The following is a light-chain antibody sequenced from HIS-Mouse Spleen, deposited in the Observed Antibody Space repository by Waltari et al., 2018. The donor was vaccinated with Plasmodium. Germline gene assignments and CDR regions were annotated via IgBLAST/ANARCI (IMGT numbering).Light chain of an antibody. Sequence: QSALTQPRSVSGSPGQSVTISCTGTSSDVGGYNYVSWYQRHPGKAPKLMIYGVSKRASGVPDRFSGSKSGNTASLTISGLQAEEEADYYCCSYAGSYTWVFGGGTKLTVL. V-gene: IGLV2-11*01. CDR1: SSDVGGYNY. CDR3: CSYAGSYTWV. J-gene: IGLJ3*02. CDR2: GVS.